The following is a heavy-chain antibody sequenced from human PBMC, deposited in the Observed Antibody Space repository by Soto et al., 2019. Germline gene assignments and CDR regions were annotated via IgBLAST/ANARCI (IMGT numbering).Heavy chain of an antibody. CDR2: IWYDGANK. V-gene: IGHV3-33*01. CDR1: GFTFNTYG. Sequence: GGSLRLSCVASGFTFNTYGMHWVRQAPGKGLEWVAVIWYDGANKYYADSVRGRFTISRDNSENTLYLQMNSLRAEDTAVYYCARETFYYDRSGYRDYYYHYGMDVWRQGTTVTVSS. CDR3: ARETFYYDRSGYRDYYYHYGMDV. D-gene: IGHD3-22*01. J-gene: IGHJ6*02.